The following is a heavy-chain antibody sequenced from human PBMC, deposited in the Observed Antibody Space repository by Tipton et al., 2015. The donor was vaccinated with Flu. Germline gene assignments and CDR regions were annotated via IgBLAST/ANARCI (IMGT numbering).Heavy chain of an antibody. V-gene: IGHV4-38-2*02. D-gene: IGHD5-12*01. Sequence: GEALGSNYFWGWIRQPPGKGLEWIGTVYHTGSTYSTPSLRSRVAFSVDTSKNLFSLRLTSVRAADTAIYYCARVEMLGSVATHWGQGSLVTVSS. CDR1: GEALGSNYF. CDR2: VYHTGST. J-gene: IGHJ4*02. CDR3: ARVEMLGSVATH.